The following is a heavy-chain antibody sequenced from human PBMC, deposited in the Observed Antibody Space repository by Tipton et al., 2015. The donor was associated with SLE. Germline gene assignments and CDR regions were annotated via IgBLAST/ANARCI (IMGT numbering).Heavy chain of an antibody. J-gene: IGHJ6*02. D-gene: IGHD6-25*01. V-gene: IGHV4-59*01. CDR3: AGLPSGRGVGLGGMDV. Sequence: TLSLTCTVSGGSISSYYWSWIRQPPGKGLEWIGYIDYSGSTNYNPSLKSRVTISVDTSKNQFSLKLSSVTAADTAVYYCAGLPSGRGVGLGGMDVWGQGNTVDVSS. CDR1: GGSISSYY. CDR2: IDYSGST.